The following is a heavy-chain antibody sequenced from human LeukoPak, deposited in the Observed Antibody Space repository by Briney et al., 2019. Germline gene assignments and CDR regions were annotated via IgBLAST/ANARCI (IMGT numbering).Heavy chain of an antibody. Sequence: GESLRLACAAYGLTFDSYWMHWVRQAPGKGLVWASRINGEGSYTSYADSVKGRFTISRDNAKNTLYMQMNSLRGEDTAVYYCARAVYDFTDVWGKGTTVTVSS. CDR2: INGEGSYT. CDR3: ARAVYDFTDV. V-gene: IGHV3-74*01. D-gene: IGHD3-3*01. J-gene: IGHJ6*04. CDR1: GLTFDSYW.